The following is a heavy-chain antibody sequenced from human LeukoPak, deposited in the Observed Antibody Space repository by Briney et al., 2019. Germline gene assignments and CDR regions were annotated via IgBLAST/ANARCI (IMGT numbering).Heavy chain of an antibody. J-gene: IGHJ4*02. CDR3: ARRSGSSAYYSPFDY. V-gene: IGHV3-23*01. D-gene: IGHD3-22*01. Sequence: GGSLRLSCAASGFTFSSYAMSWVRQAPGKGLEWVSIISGSGGSTYNADSVKGRFTLSRDNSKNTLYLQMNSLRAEDTAVYFRARRSGSSAYYSPFDYWGQGTLVTVSS. CDR2: ISGSGGST. CDR1: GFTFSSYA.